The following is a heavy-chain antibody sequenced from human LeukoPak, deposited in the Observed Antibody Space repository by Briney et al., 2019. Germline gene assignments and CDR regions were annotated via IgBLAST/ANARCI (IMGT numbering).Heavy chain of an antibody. CDR1: GFTFDDYT. CDR2: ISWDGGST. D-gene: IGHD3-3*01. CDR3: AKDDYDFWSGLFDY. J-gene: IGHJ4*02. Sequence: GGSLRLSCAASGFTFDDYTMHWVRQAPGKGLEWVSLISWDGGSTYYADSVKGRFTISRDNSKNTLYLQMNSLRAEDTAVYYCAKDDYDFWSGLFDYWGQGTLVTVSS. V-gene: IGHV3-43*01.